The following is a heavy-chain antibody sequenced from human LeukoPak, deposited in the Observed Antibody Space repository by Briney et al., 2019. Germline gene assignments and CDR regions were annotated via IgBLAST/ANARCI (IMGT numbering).Heavy chain of an antibody. J-gene: IGHJ4*02. D-gene: IGHD6-19*01. V-gene: IGHV3-48*04. CDR3: ARSSGWDSFDF. CDR1: GFTFSSYS. Sequence: GGSLRLSCAASGFTFSSYSMNWVGQAPGKGLEWVSYIRSSSNIIYYADSVKGRFTISRDNTKNSLYLQMNTLRAEDTAVYYCARSSGWDSFDFWGQGTLVTVSS. CDR2: IRSSSNII.